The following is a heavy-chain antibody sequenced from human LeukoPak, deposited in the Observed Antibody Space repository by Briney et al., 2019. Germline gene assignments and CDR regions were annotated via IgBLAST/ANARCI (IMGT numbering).Heavy chain of an antibody. J-gene: IGHJ3*02. CDR1: GYSFTSYW. CDR2: IYPGDSDT. V-gene: IGHV5-51*01. Sequence: GESLKISCKGSGYSFTSYWIGWVRQMPGKGLEWMGIIYPGDSDTRYSPSFQGQVTISADKSISTAYLQWSSLKASDTAMYYCARGRVGIQLWHDAFDIWGQGTMVTVSS. CDR3: ARGRVGIQLWHDAFDI. D-gene: IGHD5-18*01.